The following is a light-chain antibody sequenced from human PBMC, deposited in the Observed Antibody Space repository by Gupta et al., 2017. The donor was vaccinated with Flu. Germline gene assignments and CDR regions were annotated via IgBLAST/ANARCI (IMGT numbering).Light chain of an antibody. CDR3: SSYTSNSTYV. CDR2: EVN. V-gene: IGLV2-14*01. Sequence: SITISCTGTTRDVGNYNYVSWYQQHPGKAPKVMIYEVNNRPSGVSNRFSGSKSGNTASLTISGLQAEDEADYYCSSYTSNSTYVFGGGTKVAVL. J-gene: IGLJ1*01. CDR1: TRDVGNYNY.